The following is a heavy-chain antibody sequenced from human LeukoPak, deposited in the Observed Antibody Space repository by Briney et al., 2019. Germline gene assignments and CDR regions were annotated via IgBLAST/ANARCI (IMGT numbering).Heavy chain of an antibody. Sequence: GGSLRLSCAASGFTFSSYGMHWVRQAPGKGLEWVAVISYDGSNKYYADSVKGRFTISRDNSKNTLYLQMNSLRAEDTAVYYCAKSRRRGSYEPFDYWGQGTLVTVSS. CDR1: GFTFSSYG. V-gene: IGHV3-30*18. J-gene: IGHJ4*02. D-gene: IGHD1-26*01. CDR2: ISYDGSNK. CDR3: AKSRRRGSYEPFDY.